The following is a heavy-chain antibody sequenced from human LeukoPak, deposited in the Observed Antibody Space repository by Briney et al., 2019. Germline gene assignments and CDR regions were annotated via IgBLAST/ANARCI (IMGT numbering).Heavy chain of an antibody. V-gene: IGHV3-23*01. D-gene: IGHD5-12*01. J-gene: IGHJ4*02. CDR2: ISGGDAST. CDR1: GFTFSSYA. CDR3: AKEGVGMATTETHLDY. Sequence: PGGSLRLSCAASGFTFSSYAMSWVRQAPGKGLEWVSGISGGDASTYYADSVKGRFIISRDNSKNTLYLQMNSLRAEDTAVYYCAKEGVGMATTETHLDYWGQGTLVTVSS.